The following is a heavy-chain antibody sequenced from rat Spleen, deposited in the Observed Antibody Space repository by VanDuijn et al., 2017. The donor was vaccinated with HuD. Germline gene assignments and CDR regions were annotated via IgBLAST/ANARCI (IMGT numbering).Heavy chain of an antibody. CDR1: GYSITSNY. CDR3: ARGGGYGYNYEWFAY. V-gene: IGHV3-1*01. CDR2: ISYSGST. Sequence: EVQLQESGPGLVKPSQSLSLTCSVTGYSITSNYWGWIRKFPGNKMEWMGYISYSGSTSYNPSLKSQISITRDTSKNQFFLQLNSVTTEDTATYYCARGGGYGYNYEWFAYWGQGTLVTVSS. D-gene: IGHD1-9*01. J-gene: IGHJ3*01.